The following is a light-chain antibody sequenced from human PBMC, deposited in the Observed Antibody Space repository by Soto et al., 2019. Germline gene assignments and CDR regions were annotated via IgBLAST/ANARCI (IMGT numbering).Light chain of an antibody. Sequence: EIVMTQSPATLSVSPGERATLSCRASQSVAGNLAWYQQKPGQAPRLLIYGASTRATGIPARFSGSGSGTEFTLTISSLQSEDFAVYYCQQHNDWPPLTFGQGTRLEIK. CDR2: GAS. CDR3: QQHNDWPPLT. CDR1: QSVAGN. J-gene: IGKJ5*01. V-gene: IGKV3-15*01.